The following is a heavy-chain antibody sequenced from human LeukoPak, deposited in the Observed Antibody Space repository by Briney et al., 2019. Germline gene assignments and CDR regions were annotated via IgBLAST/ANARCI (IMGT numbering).Heavy chain of an antibody. CDR1: GFTSSRHW. D-gene: IGHD6-25*01. CDR3: AIAAGWELGY. J-gene: IGHJ4*02. CDR2: IKEDASEE. Sequence: PGGSLRLSCAVSGFTSSRHWMSWVRQTPEKGLDWVANIKEDASEENYVDSVKGRFTISRDNAKNSLYLQMNSLRAEDTAVYYCAIAAGWELGYWGQGTLVTVSS. V-gene: IGHV3-7*01.